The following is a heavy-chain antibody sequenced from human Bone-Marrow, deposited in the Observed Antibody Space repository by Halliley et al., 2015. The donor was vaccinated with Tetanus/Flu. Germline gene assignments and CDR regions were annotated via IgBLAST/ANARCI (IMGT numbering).Heavy chain of an antibody. D-gene: IGHD6-6*01. V-gene: IGHV2-5*01. CDR3: VHRRAIAVRGWFDP. Sequence: WLALIYWNDVERYSPSLKNRLTITKDTSKNQVVLTMTNMDPVDTATYYCVHRRAIAVRGWFDPWGQGTLVTVSS. J-gene: IGHJ5*02. CDR2: IYWNDVE.